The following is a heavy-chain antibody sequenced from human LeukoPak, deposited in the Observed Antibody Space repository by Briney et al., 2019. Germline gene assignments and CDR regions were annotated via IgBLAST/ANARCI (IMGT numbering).Heavy chain of an antibody. CDR3: AKLRGYTAYDSDYFDY. CDR2: ITGSGGTT. J-gene: IGHJ4*02. Sequence: GGSLRVSCAASGFTFRSYAMSWVRQAPGKGLDWVSTITGSGGTTYYADSADSVKGRLTISRDNSKNTLYLQMNSLTAEDTAVYYCAKLRGYTAYDSDYFDYWGQGTLVTVSS. D-gene: IGHD5-12*01. V-gene: IGHV3-23*01. CDR1: GFTFRSYA.